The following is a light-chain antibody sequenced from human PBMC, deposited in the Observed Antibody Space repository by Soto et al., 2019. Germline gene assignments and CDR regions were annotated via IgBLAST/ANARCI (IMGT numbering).Light chain of an antibody. J-gene: IGKJ1*01. CDR3: QHYNSYSEA. CDR1: QTISSW. V-gene: IGKV1-5*03. Sequence: IQMTQSPSTWSGSVGDSVPITGRASQTISSWLAWYQQKPGKAPKLLIYKASTLKSGVPSRFSGSGSGTEFTLTISSLQPDDFATYYCQHYNSYSEAFGQGTKVDIK. CDR2: KAS.